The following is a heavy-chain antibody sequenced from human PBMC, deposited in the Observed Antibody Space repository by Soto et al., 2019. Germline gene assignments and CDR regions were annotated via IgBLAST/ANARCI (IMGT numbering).Heavy chain of an antibody. Sequence: GGSLRLSCAASGFTFSSYDMHWVRQATGKGLEWVSAIGTAGDTYYPGSVKGRFTISRENAKNSLYLQMNSLRAEDTAVYYCARGPAGSSSSERYNWFDPWGQGTLVTVSS. D-gene: IGHD6-6*01. V-gene: IGHV3-13*01. CDR1: GFTFSSYD. J-gene: IGHJ5*02. CDR2: IGTAGDT. CDR3: ARGPAGSSSSERYNWFDP.